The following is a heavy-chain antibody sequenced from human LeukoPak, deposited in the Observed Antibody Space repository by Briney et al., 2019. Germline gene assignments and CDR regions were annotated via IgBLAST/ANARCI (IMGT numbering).Heavy chain of an antibody. D-gene: IGHD4-11*01. J-gene: IGHJ6*03. Sequence: GGSLRLSCAASGFTFRQYAMSWVRQAPGKGLEWVSGISGSGDDTYYTDSVKGRFTISRDNSNNTMYLQMNNLRSEDTAVYYCARAPQYSNYNPYYYFYMDVWGKGTTVTVSS. CDR2: ISGSGDDT. CDR1: GFTFRQYA. CDR3: ARAPQYSNYNPYYYFYMDV. V-gene: IGHV3-23*01.